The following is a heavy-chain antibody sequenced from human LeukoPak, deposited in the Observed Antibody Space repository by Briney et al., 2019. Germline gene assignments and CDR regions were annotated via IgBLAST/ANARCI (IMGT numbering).Heavy chain of an antibody. Sequence: PSETLSLTCAVYGGSFSGYYWSWIRQPPGKGLGWIGEINHSGSTNYNPSLKSRVTISVHTSKNQFSLKLSSVTAADTAVYYCARVRGYSLYYYYMDVWGKGTTVTISS. CDR2: INHSGST. J-gene: IGHJ6*03. CDR3: ARVRGYSLYYYYMDV. CDR1: GGSFSGYY. V-gene: IGHV4-34*01. D-gene: IGHD3-22*01.